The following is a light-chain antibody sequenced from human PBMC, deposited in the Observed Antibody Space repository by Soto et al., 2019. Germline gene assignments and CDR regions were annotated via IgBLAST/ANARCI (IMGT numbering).Light chain of an antibody. CDR2: RNN. Sequence: QSVLTQPPSESGTPGQRVTISCSGSSSNIGSNYVYWYQQLPGTAPKVLIYRNNQRPSGVPDRFSGSKSGASASLAIRGLRSVDEGDYYCVAWDATLSALLFAGGTKLTVL. J-gene: IGLJ2*01. CDR1: SSNIGSNY. V-gene: IGLV1-47*01. CDR3: VAWDATLSALL.